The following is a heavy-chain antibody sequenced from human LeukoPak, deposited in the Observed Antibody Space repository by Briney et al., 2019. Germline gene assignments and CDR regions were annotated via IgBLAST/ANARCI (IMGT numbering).Heavy chain of an antibody. D-gene: IGHD2-15*01. CDR2: IYYSGST. V-gene: IGHV4-30-4*01. Sequence: SQTLSLTCTVSGRSISSGDYYWSWIRQPPGKGLEWIGYIYYSGSTYYNPSLKSRVTISVDTSKNQFSLKLSSVTAADTAVYYCAGLGYTDRYYYGMDVWGKGTTVTVSS. CDR1: GRSISSGDYY. CDR3: AGLGYTDRYYYGMDV. J-gene: IGHJ6*04.